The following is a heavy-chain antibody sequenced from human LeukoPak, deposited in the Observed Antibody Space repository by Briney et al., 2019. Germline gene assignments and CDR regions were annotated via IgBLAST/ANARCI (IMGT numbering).Heavy chain of an antibody. V-gene: IGHV3-7*01. Sequence: GGSLRLSCAASGFTFSHYWMSWVRQAPGKGLEWLANIKQDGSEKYYVDSVKGRFAISRDNAKNSLYLQMNSQRAEDTAIYYCARDQGALDIWGQGTMVTVSS. CDR1: GFTFSHYW. CDR2: IKQDGSEK. J-gene: IGHJ3*02. CDR3: ARDQGALDI.